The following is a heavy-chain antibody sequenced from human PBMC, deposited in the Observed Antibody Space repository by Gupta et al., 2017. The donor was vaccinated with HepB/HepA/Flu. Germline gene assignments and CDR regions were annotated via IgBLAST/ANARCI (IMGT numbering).Heavy chain of an antibody. Sequence: VQLVELGVGLVHPGGSLRLLCAPSGFIYSNHWMGWVRQTPGKGLEWVASIKRDGSDISYVDSVRGRFTISRDNAKSSLYLQINSLRAEDTAVYFCARGPNYGDRTDYFDYWGQGTLVTVSS. V-gene: IGHV3-7*01. CDR3: ARGPNYGDRTDYFDY. J-gene: IGHJ4*02. CDR2: IKRDGSDI. D-gene: IGHD4/OR15-4a*01. CDR1: GFIYSNHW.